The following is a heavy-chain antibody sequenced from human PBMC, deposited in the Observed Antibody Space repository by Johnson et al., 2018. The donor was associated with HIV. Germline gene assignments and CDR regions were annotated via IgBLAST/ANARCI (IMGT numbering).Heavy chain of an antibody. Sequence: VQLVESGGGVVQPGRSLRLSCAASGFTFSTYGMHWVRQAPGKGLEWVSAITGSGGSRFYADSVKGRFTISRDNSKNTLYLQMSSLRAEDTAVYYCAKDQASGYYCEAFDIGGQGTMVTVSS. J-gene: IGHJ3*02. D-gene: IGHD3-22*01. V-gene: IGHV3-23*04. CDR2: ITGSGGSR. CDR3: AKDQASGYYCEAFDI. CDR1: GFTFSTYG.